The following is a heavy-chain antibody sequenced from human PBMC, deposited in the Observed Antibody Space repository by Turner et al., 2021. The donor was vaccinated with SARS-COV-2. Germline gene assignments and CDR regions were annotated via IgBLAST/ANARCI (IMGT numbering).Heavy chain of an antibody. CDR1: GSTFSSYA. CDR3: ARPHSGSYSADFDY. V-gene: IGHV3-30*04. CDR2: ISYDGDNK. J-gene: IGHJ4*02. D-gene: IGHD1-26*01. Sequence: QVQLVESGGGVVQPGRSLRLSCAASGSTFSSYAMYWVRQAPGKGLEWVAVISYDGDNKYYADSVKGRFTISRDNSKNTLYLQMNSLRAEDTAVYYCARPHSGSYSADFDYWGQGTLVTVSS.